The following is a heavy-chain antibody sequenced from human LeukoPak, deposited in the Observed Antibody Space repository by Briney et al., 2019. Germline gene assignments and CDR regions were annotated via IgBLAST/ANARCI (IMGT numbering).Heavy chain of an antibody. CDR2: INHSGST. CDR3: VVYSSSWRYYFDY. D-gene: IGHD6-13*01. V-gene: IGHV4-34*01. J-gene: IGHJ4*02. Sequence: PSETLSLTCAVYGGSFSGYYWSWIRQPPGKGLEWIGEINHSGSTNYNPSLKSRVTISVDTSKNQFSLKLSSVTAADTAVYYCVVYSSSWRYYFDYWGQGTLVTASS. CDR1: GGSFSGYY.